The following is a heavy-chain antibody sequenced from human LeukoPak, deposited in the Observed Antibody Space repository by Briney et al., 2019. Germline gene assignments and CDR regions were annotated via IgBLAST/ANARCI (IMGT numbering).Heavy chain of an antibody. CDR1: GFTFSSYA. D-gene: IGHD3-10*01. Sequence: GGSLRLSCAASGFTFSSYAMSWVRQAPGKGLEWVSAISGSGGSTYYADSVKGRFTISRDNSKNTLYLQMNSLRAEDTAVYYCAKRGWMGLNYYGSGSYPNHDYFDYWGQGTLVTVSS. CDR3: AKRGWMGLNYYGSGSYPNHDYFDY. J-gene: IGHJ4*02. CDR2: ISGSGGST. V-gene: IGHV3-23*01.